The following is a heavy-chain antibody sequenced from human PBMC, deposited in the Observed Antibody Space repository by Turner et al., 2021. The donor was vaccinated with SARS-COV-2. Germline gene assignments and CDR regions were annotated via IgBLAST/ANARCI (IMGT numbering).Heavy chain of an antibody. J-gene: IGHJ6*02. CDR2: FEPEDGET. CDR3: ATGTAVAGTPKNYYYYYGMDV. Sequence: QVQVVQSGAEVKKPGASVKVSCKVSGYPLTEFSMHWVRQAPGKGLEWMGGFEPEDGETIYAQKFQGRVTMTEDTTTDTAYMELSSLRSEDTAVYYWATGTAVAGTPKNYYYYYGMDVWGQGTTVTVSS. CDR1: GYPLTEFS. V-gene: IGHV1-24*01. D-gene: IGHD6-19*01.